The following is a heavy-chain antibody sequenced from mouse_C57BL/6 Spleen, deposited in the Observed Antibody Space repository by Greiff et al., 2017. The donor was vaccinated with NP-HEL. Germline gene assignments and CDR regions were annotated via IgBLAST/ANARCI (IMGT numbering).Heavy chain of an antibody. CDR3: GRRNPPTRGAWFAY. J-gene: IGHJ3*01. CDR2: IDPNSGGT. Sequence: QVHVKQPGAELVKPGASVKLSCKASGYTFTSYWMHWVKQRPGRGLEWIGRIDPNSGGTKYNEKFKSKATLTVDKPSDTAYKQLSSQTSEDYAVYYCGRRNPPTRGAWFAYWGQGTLVTVSA. V-gene: IGHV1-72*01. D-gene: IGHD3-3*01. CDR1: GYTFTSYW.